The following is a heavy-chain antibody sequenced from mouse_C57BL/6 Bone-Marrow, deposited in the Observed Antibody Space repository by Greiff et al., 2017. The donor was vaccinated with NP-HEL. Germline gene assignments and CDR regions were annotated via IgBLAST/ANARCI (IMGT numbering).Heavy chain of an antibody. Sequence: VKLMESGPGILQSSQTLSLTCSFSGFSLSTSGMGVSWIRQPSGKGLEWLAHIYWDDDKRYNPSLKSRLTISKDTSRNQVFLKITSVDTADTATYYCARTNITTVVATPWDHWGQGTSVTVSS. J-gene: IGHJ4*01. CDR2: IYWDDDK. D-gene: IGHD1-1*01. CDR1: GFSLSTSGMG. V-gene: IGHV8-12*01. CDR3: ARTNITTVVATPWDH.